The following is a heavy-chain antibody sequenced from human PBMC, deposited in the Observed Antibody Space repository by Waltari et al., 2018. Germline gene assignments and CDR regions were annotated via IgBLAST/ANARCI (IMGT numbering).Heavy chain of an antibody. D-gene: IGHD6-13*01. CDR2: INHSGYT. Sequence: QVHLQQWGAGLLKPSETLSLTCAVSVGSFSGYFCSWFRQPPGKGLEWLGEINHSGYTNYNPSLKSRVTISVDTSKNQFSLKLSSVTAADTAVYYCAREGRAAAGTDYWSQGTLVTVSS. CDR1: VGSFSGYF. J-gene: IGHJ4*02. V-gene: IGHV4-34*02. CDR3: AREGRAAAGTDY.